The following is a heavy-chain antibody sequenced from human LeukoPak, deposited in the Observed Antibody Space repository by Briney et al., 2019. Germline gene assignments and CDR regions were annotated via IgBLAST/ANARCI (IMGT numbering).Heavy chain of an antibody. CDR1: GCSISSGGYS. D-gene: IGHD3-9*01. CDR3: ARVRYDILTGYRYFDY. J-gene: IGHJ4*02. V-gene: IGHV4-30-2*01. Sequence: TLSLTCAVSGCSISSGGYSWSWIRQPPGKGLEWIGYIYHSGSTYYNPSLKSRVTISVDRSKNQFSLKLSSVTAADTAVYYCARVRYDILTGYRYFDYWGQGTLVTVSS. CDR2: IYHSGST.